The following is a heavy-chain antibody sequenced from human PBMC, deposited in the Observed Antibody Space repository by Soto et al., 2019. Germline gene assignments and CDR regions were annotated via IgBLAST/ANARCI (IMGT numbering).Heavy chain of an antibody. V-gene: IGHV1-69*01. CDR3: AKSQGSSTSLEIYYYYYYGMDV. Sequence: QVQLVQSGAEVKKPGSSVKVSCKASGGTFSSYAISWVRQAPGQGLEWMGGIIPISETTNYAQKFQGRVKNNADESKSTGYKELSSLRSEETAVYYCAKSQGSSTSLEIYYYYYYGMDVWGQGTTVTVSS. D-gene: IGHD2-2*01. CDR1: GGTFSSYA. CDR2: IIPISETT. J-gene: IGHJ6*02.